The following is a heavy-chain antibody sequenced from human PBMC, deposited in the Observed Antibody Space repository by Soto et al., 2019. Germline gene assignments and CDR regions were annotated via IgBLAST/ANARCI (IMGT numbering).Heavy chain of an antibody. CDR2: RSAYNGNT. V-gene: IGHV1-18*01. J-gene: IGHJ4*02. CDR1: GYTFTRYG. D-gene: IGHD3-9*01. CDR3: ARGGDYDILTGYYLFGY. Sequence: ASVKGSCKASGYTFTRYGVSWVGQAPGQGLEWMGWRSAYNGNTNYAQKLQGRVTMTTDTSTSTAYMELRSLRSDDTAVYYCARGGDYDILTGYYLFGYWGQGTLVTVSS.